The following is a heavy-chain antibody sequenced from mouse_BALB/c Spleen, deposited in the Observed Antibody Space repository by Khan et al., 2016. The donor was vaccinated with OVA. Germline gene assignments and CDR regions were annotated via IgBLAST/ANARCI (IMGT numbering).Heavy chain of an antibody. Sequence: VKLLESGAELVRPGVSVKISCKGSGYTFTDFTMHWVKQSHAMSLEWIGVISTYYGDANYNQKFKDKATMTVDKSSNTAYMDLARLTSEDSAIYYWARGGGGDRFLYWGQGTLVTVSA. CDR3: ARGGGGDRFLY. J-gene: IGHJ3*01. CDR1: GYTFTDFT. CDR2: ISTYYGDA. V-gene: IGHV1S137*01.